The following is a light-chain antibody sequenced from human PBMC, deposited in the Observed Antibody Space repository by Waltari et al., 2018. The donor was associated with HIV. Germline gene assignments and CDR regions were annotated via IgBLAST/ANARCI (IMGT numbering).Light chain of an antibody. CDR3: TSYTTSDTLR. CDR1: SSDFGFDNY. V-gene: IGLV2-14*03. Sequence: QSVLTQPASVSGSPGQSVTIPCTGTSSDFGFDNYVSWYQQYPAKAPTLIIYEVSSRPSGVSERFSGSKSGNTASLTISGLQNEDEADYFCTSYTTSDTLRFGGGTKVTVL. CDR2: EVS. J-gene: IGLJ3*02.